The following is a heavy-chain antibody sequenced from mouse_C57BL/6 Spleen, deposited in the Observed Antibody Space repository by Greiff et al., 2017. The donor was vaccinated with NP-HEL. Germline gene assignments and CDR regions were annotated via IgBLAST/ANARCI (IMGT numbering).Heavy chain of an antibody. V-gene: IGHV5-6*01. CDR3: ARHGDNYYFDY. D-gene: IGHD1-3*01. Sequence: EVQGVESGGDLVKPGGSLKLSCAASGFTFSSYGMSLVRQTPDKRLEWVATISSGGSYTYYPDSVKGRFTISRDNAKNTLYLQMSSLKSEDTAMYYCARHGDNYYFDYWGQGTTLTVSS. CDR1: GFTFSSYG. CDR2: ISSGGSYT. J-gene: IGHJ2*01.